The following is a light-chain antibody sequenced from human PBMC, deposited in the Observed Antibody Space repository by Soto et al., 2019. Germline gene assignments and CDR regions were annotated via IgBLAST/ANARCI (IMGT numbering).Light chain of an antibody. J-gene: IGKJ4*01. Sequence: DIVMTQSPDSLAVSLGERSTINCKSSQSVLYSSNNKNYLAWYQQKPGQTPKLPIYWASTRESVVPDPFSGSGSGTDFTLTISSLQAEDVAVYSCQQYYSTPLTFGGGTKVEIK. CDR3: QQYYSTPLT. V-gene: IGKV4-1*01. CDR1: QSVLYSSNNKNY. CDR2: WAS.